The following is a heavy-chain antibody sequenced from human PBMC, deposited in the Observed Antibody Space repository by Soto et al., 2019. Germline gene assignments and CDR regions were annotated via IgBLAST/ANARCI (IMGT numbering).Heavy chain of an antibody. Sequence: ASVKVSCKASGYTFTSYAMHRVRQAPGQRLEWMGWINAGNGNTKYSQKFQGRVTITRDTSASTAYMELSSLRSEDTAVYYCARSRVVVAAIWNYWGQGTLVTVSS. CDR3: ARSRVVVAAIWNY. V-gene: IGHV1-3*01. J-gene: IGHJ4*02. D-gene: IGHD2-15*01. CDR2: INAGNGNT. CDR1: GYTFTSYA.